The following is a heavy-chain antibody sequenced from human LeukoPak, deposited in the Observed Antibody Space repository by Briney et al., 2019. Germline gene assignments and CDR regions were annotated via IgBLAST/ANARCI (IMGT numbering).Heavy chain of an antibody. J-gene: IGHJ5*02. CDR3: ASRDCSGGSCYAGFDP. CDR1: GFTFSSYA. V-gene: IGHV3-23*01. D-gene: IGHD2-15*01. Sequence: GGSLRLSCAASGFTFSSYAMSWVRQAPGKGLEWVSSITSSGAATYYADSVKGRFTISRDNSDNTLCLQMNSLRAEDTAVYYCASRDCSGGSCYAGFDPWGQGTLVTVSS. CDR2: ITSSGAAT.